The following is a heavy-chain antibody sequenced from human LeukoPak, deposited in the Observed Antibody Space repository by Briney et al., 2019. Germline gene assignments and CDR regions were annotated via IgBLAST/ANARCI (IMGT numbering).Heavy chain of an antibody. CDR2: ITTGGPNT. J-gene: IGHJ4*02. CDR3: AKDGGLWVSAHWGDS. V-gene: IGHV3-23*01. CDR1: GFTFSSYT. Sequence: GGSLRLSCTASGFTFSSYTMSWVRQAPGKGLKWVSTITTGGPNTYYADSVEGRFTVSRDDSKNTLYLQMNSLRAEDTAVYYCAKDGGLWVSAHWGDSWGRGTLVTVSS. D-gene: IGHD7-27*01.